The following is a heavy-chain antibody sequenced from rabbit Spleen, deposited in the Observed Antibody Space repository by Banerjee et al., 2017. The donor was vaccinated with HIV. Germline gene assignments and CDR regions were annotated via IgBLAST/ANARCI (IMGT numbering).Heavy chain of an antibody. D-gene: IGHD1-1*01. J-gene: IGHJ6*01. V-gene: IGHV1S45*01. CDR1: GVSFSVSSY. Sequence: QEQLEESGGGLVKPEGSLTLTCIASGVSFSVSSYMCWVRQAPGKGLEWIACIDAGGSGFTYFASWAKGRFTISKTSSTTVTLQMTSLTAADTATYFCARDTSSSFSSYGMDLWGPGTLVTVS. CDR3: ARDTSSSFSSYGMDL. CDR2: IDAGGSGFT.